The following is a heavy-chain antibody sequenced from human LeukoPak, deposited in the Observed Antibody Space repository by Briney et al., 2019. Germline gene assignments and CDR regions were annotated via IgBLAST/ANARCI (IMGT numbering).Heavy chain of an antibody. J-gene: IGHJ6*03. CDR1: GFTFDDYG. D-gene: IGHD3-3*01. V-gene: IGHV3-20*04. CDR3: ARGQRSEYYDFWSGYFMWAVDYYYYMDV. Sequence: GGSLRLSCAASGFTFDDYGMSWVRQAPGKGLEWVSGINWNGGSTGYADSVKGRFTISRDNAKNSLYLQMNSLRAEDTALYYCARGQRSEYYDFWSGYFMWAVDYYYYMDVWGKGTAVTVSS. CDR2: INWNGGST.